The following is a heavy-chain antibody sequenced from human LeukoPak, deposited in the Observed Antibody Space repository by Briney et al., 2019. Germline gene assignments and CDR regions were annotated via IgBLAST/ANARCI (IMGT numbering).Heavy chain of an antibody. J-gene: IGHJ4*02. CDR1: GFTFSSYA. V-gene: IGHV3-23*01. CDR2: ISGSGGST. CDR3: ATLLTGYSRGLAPFDY. D-gene: IGHD3-9*01. Sequence: PGGSLRLSCAASGFTFSSYAMSWVRQAPGKGLGWVSAISGSGGSTYYADSVKGRFTISRDNSKNTLYLQMNSLRAEDTAVYYCATLLTGYSRGLAPFDYWGQGTLVTVSS.